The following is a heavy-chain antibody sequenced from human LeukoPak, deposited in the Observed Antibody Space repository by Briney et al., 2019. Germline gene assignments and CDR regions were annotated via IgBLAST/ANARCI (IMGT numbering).Heavy chain of an antibody. D-gene: IGHD3-3*01. CDR1: GFTFSSYA. J-gene: IGHJ4*02. CDR2: ISGSGGST. CDR3: AKATQQRFWSGYYFPF. V-gene: IGHV3-23*01. Sequence: GGSLRLSCAASGFTFSSYAMSWVRQAPGKGLEWVSAISGSGGSTYYADSVKGRFTISRDNSKNTLYLQMNSLRAEDTAVYYCAKATQQRFWSGYYFPFWGQGTLVTVSS.